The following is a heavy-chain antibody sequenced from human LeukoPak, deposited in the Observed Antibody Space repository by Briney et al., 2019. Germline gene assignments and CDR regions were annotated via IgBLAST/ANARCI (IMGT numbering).Heavy chain of an antibody. CDR3: ARDSEIVGIVPMVAAGSGAFDI. CDR2: INPTSGGP. J-gene: IGHJ3*02. CDR1: GYIFTGYY. Sequence: ASLKVSFKASGYIFTGYYIHWVRQAPGQGLEWMGWINPTSGGPNYTQNLQGRVTMTRDTSIRTVYMELSRLRSDDTAVYYCARDSEIVGIVPMVAAGSGAFDIWGQGTLVTVSS. V-gene: IGHV1-2*02. D-gene: IGHD2-15*01.